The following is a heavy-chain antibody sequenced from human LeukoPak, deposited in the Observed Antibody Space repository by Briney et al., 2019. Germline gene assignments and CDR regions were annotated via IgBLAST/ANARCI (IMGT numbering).Heavy chain of an antibody. CDR1: GYTFTSSG. Sequence: ASVKVSCKASGYTFTSSGISWVRQAPGQGLEWMGWISAYNGNTNYAQKLQGRVTMTTDTLTSTAYIELRSLRTDDTAVSSFAKHGGSSPFYYSYYMDVWGKGTTVTVSS. CDR3: AKHGGSSPFYYSYYMDV. CDR2: ISAYNGNT. J-gene: IGHJ6*03. D-gene: IGHD1-26*01. V-gene: IGHV1-18*01.